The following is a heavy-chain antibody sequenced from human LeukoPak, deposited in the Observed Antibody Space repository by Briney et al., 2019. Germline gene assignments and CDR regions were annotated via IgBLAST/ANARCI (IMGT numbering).Heavy chain of an antibody. V-gene: IGHV4-38-2*02. J-gene: IGHJ6*03. CDR3: ARAKNSITMVRGVIITFRDYYYMDV. D-gene: IGHD3-10*01. Sequence: PSETLSLTCTVSGYSISSGYYWGWIRQPPGKGLEWIGSIYHSGSTYYNPSLKSRVTISVDTSKNQFSLKLSSVTAADTAVYYCARAKNSITMVRGVIITFRDYYYMDVWGKGTTVTVSS. CDR1: GYSISSGYY. CDR2: IYHSGST.